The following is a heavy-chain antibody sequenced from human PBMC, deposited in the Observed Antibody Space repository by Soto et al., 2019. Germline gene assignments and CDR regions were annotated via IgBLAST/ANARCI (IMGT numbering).Heavy chain of an antibody. J-gene: IGHJ6*02. Sequence: ASVKVSCKASGYTFTSYDINWVRQATGQGLEWMGWMNPNSGNTGYAQKFQGRVTMTRNTSISTAYMELSSLRSEDTAVYYCARSDRNYDFWSGLYYYYYYGMDVWGQGTTVTVSS. D-gene: IGHD3-3*01. V-gene: IGHV1-8*01. CDR2: MNPNSGNT. CDR3: ARSDRNYDFWSGLYYYYYYGMDV. CDR1: GYTFTSYD.